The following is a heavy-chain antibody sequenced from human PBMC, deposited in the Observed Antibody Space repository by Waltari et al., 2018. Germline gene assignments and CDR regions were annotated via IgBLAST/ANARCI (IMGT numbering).Heavy chain of an antibody. CDR2: ISDNGGST. Sequence: EVQLVESGGGLVQPGGSRRPSCIASGFRLSSYSMHWVRQAPGKGLEYVSAISDNGGSTSYADSVKDRCTISRDNSKNTLYLHLGSLTAEDMGVYYCARELGGWSYFDLWGRGTLVTVSS. CDR1: GFRLSSYS. V-gene: IGHV3-64*07. CDR3: ARELGGWSYFDL. J-gene: IGHJ2*01. D-gene: IGHD6-19*01.